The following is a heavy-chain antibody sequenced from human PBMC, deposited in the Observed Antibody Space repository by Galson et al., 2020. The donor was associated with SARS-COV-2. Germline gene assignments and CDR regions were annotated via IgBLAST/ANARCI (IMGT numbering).Heavy chain of an antibody. CDR1: GGSIRSSY. V-gene: IGHV4-59*08. Sequence: SQTLSLTCAVSGGSIRSSYWSWIRQPPGKGLEWIGYIYNTETGYNPSLESRATISVDTTKNQISLKLTSVTAADTAVYYCARRVTIVGLGVWFDAWGQGTLVPVSS. CDR2: IYNTET. D-gene: IGHD3-16*01. J-gene: IGHJ5*02. CDR3: ARRVTIVGLGVWFDA.